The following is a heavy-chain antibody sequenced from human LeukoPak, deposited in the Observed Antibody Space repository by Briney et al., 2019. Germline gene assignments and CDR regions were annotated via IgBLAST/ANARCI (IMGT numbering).Heavy chain of an antibody. J-gene: IGHJ3*02. CDR1: GGSISSYY. D-gene: IGHD4-23*01. CDR2: IYYSGTT. V-gene: IGHV4-59*01. Sequence: SETLSLTCTVSGGSISSYYWSWIRQPPGKGLEWIGFIYYSGTTNYNPSLKSRVTISVDTSKNQFSLKLNSVTAADTAVYYCARGPSAGNDAFDIWGQGTMVTVSS. CDR3: ARGPSAGNDAFDI.